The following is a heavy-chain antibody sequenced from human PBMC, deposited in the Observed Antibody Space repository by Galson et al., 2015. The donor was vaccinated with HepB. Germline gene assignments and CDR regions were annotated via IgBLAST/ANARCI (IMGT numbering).Heavy chain of an antibody. V-gene: IGHV1-18*01. Sequence: SVKVSCKASGYTFTSYGISWVRQAPGQGLEWMGWISAYNGNTNYAQKLQGRVTMTTDTSTSTAYMELRSLRSDDTAVYYCARGVYYYDSSGQEGSWYFDLWGRGTLVTVSS. CDR1: GYTFTSYG. CDR3: ARGVYYYDSSGQEGSWYFDL. J-gene: IGHJ2*01. D-gene: IGHD3-22*01. CDR2: ISAYNGNT.